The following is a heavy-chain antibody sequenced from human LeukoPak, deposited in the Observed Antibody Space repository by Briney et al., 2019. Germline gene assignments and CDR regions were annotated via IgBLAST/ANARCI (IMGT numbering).Heavy chain of an antibody. V-gene: IGHV1-69*13. CDR3: ARDFDPPMYNWNDVDAFDI. D-gene: IGHD1-1*01. CDR1: GGTFSSYA. CDR2: IIPIFGTA. J-gene: IGHJ3*02. Sequence: GASVKVSCKASGGTFSSYAISWVRQAPGQGLEWMGGIIPIFGTANYAQKFQDRVTITADESTSTAYMELSSLRSEDTAVYYCARDFDPPMYNWNDVDAFDIWGQGTMVTVSS.